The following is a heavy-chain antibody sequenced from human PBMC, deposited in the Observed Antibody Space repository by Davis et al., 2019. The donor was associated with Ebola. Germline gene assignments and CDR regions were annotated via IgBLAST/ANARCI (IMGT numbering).Heavy chain of an antibody. CDR3: AREYVDRDGAFDY. J-gene: IGHJ4*02. CDR1: GASISPYF. Sequence: PSETLSLTCSVSGASISPYFWVWVRQPAGKGLEWTGRTYISGDTSYNPSLKRRVTMSMDTSKNYVSLTLTSVTAADTAMYYCAREYVDRDGAFDYWGQGTLVAVSS. V-gene: IGHV4-4*07. D-gene: IGHD5-24*01. CDR2: TYISGDT.